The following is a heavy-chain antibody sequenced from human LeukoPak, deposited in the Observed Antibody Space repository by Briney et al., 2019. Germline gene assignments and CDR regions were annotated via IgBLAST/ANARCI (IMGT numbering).Heavy chain of an antibody. J-gene: IGHJ4*02. V-gene: IGHV3-7*01. CDR3: ATTTSRATNY. CDR2: IKQDGSEK. CDR1: GFTFRGFL. D-gene: IGHD1-26*01. Sequence: GGSLRLSCAASGFTFRGFLMSWVRQTPGKGLEWVANIKQDGSEKYYADSVKGRFTISRDNAKNSLYLQMNSLRAEDTAVYYCATTTSRATNYWGQGTLVTVSS.